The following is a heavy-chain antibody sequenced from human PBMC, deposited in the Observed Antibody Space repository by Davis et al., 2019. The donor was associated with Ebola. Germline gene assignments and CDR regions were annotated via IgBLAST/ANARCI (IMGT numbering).Heavy chain of an antibody. CDR2: IYYSGST. J-gene: IGHJ5*02. D-gene: IGHD3-22*01. Sequence: SETLSLTCTVSGGSVSSGSYYWSWIRQPPGKGLEWIGYIYYSGSTNYNPSLKSRVTISVDTSKNQFSLKLSSVTAEDTAVYFCARGRTGFYYDSSDSPHWFDPWGQGTLVTVSS. V-gene: IGHV4-61*01. CDR1: GGSVSSGSYY. CDR3: ARGRTGFYYDSSDSPHWFDP.